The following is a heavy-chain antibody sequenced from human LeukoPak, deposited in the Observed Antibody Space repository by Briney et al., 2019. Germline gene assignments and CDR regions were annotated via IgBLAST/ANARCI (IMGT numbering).Heavy chain of an antibody. V-gene: IGHV4-4*07. Sequence: SETLSLTCTVSGGSIRSYYWSWIRQPAGKGLEWIGRIYTSGSTNYNPSLKSRVTMSVDTSKNQFSLKLSSVTAADTAVYYCAGTEPPTGNYNWFDPWGQGTLVTVSS. CDR1: GGSIRSYY. CDR2: IYTSGST. J-gene: IGHJ5*02. CDR3: AGTEPPTGNYNWFDP. D-gene: IGHD1-14*01.